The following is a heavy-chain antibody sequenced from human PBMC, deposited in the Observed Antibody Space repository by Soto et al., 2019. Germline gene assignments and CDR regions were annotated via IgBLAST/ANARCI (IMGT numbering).Heavy chain of an antibody. J-gene: IGHJ4*02. D-gene: IGHD3-10*01. Sequence: QVQLVQSGAEVKKPGSSVKVSCKASGGTFSSYTISWVRQAPGQGLEWMGRIIPILGIANYAQKFQGRVTITADKSTSTGYLEMSSLRAEDTAVYYCEREEYYYGSGSFFTGWGQGTLVTVSS. CDR3: EREEYYYGSGSFFTG. V-gene: IGHV1-69*08. CDR1: GGTFSSYT. CDR2: IIPILGIA.